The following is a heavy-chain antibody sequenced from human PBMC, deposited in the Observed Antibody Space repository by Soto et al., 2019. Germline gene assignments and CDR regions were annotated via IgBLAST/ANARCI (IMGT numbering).Heavy chain of an antibody. V-gene: IGHV3-7*01. D-gene: IGHD5-12*01. Sequence: EVQLVESGGGLVQPGGSLRLSCAASGFTFSNYWMSWVRQAPGKGLEWVANIKQDGTEKNYVDSVRGRSTISRDNAKNSLDLQMNSLTAEDTAVYYCASVAIWGQGTLVTVSS. CDR3: ASVAI. CDR2: IKQDGTEK. J-gene: IGHJ4*02. CDR1: GFTFSNYW.